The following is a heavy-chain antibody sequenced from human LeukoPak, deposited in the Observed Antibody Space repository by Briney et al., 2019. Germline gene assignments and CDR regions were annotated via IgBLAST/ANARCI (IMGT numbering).Heavy chain of an antibody. J-gene: IGHJ4*02. Sequence: ASVKVSCKASGYTFTTYDINWVRQATGQGLEWMGWMNPNSGNTGYAQKFQGRVTMTTDTPTSTAYMELRSLRSDDTAVYYCARDRQCGYWGQGTLVTVSS. CDR1: GYTFTTYD. V-gene: IGHV1-8*01. CDR2: MNPNSGNT. D-gene: IGHD2-21*01. CDR3: ARDRQCGY.